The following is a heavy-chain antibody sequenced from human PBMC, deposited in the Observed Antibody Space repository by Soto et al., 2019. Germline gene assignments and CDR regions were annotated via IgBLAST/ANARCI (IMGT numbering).Heavy chain of an antibody. CDR3: TREGGAAPGARREWYLDL. CDR2: INPHTGDT. Sequence: QVHLVQSGAEVKKPGASVTVSCKTSGYILTDYYMHWVRQAPGQGLEWMAWINPHTGDTGIAERFQGRVTMTRDTSTNTAHMGLTSLTSDDTAIYYCTREGGAAPGARREWYLDLWGRGSLVTVSS. D-gene: IGHD6-25*01. V-gene: IGHV1-2*02. J-gene: IGHJ2*01. CDR1: GYILTDYY.